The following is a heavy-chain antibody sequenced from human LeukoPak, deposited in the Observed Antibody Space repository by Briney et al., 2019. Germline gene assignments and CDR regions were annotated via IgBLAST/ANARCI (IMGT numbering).Heavy chain of an antibody. CDR2: ISSSSSAI. J-gene: IGHJ6*03. CDR3: ARFLEWSPDYHYHYYMDV. V-gene: IGHV3-48*01. Sequence: PGGSLRLSCAASGFSFTTYSMNWVRQAPGKGLEWLSYISSSSSAIYYADSVKGRFTISRDNAKNSLYLQMNSLRADDTAVYYCARFLEWSPDYHYHYYMDVWGKGTTVTVSS. D-gene: IGHD3-3*01. CDR1: GFSFTTYS.